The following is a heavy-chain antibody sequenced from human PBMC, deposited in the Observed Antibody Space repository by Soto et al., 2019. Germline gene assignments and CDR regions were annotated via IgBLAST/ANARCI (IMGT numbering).Heavy chain of an antibody. CDR1: GFTFSSHA. Sequence: EVQLVESGGSXVKXGXSXRXSFAASGFTFSSHAMNWVRXAPGKGLEWISSIDSSSSFIYYADSVKGRFTISRDNAKNSVFLHMSSLRADDTAVYYCARDPLWFGEIGYFDYWGQGALVTVSS. CDR2: IDSSSSFI. V-gene: IGHV3-21*06. CDR3: ARDPLWFGEIGYFDY. D-gene: IGHD3-10*01. J-gene: IGHJ4*02.